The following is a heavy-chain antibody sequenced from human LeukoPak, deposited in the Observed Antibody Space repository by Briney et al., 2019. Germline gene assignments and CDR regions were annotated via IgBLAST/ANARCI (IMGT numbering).Heavy chain of an antibody. Sequence: ASVKVSCKASGYTFTGNYMHWVRQAPGQGLEWMGWINPNSGGTNYAQKFQGRVHMTRDTSISTAYMELSRLRSDDTALHYCARVVYYFYAMDVWGQGTTVTVSS. CDR3: ARVVYYFYAMDV. J-gene: IGHJ6*02. V-gene: IGHV1-2*02. CDR2: INPNSGGT. CDR1: GYTFTGNY. D-gene: IGHD2-8*01.